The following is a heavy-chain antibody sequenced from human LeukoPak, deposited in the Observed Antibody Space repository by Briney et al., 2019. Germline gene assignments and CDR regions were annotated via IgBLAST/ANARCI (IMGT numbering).Heavy chain of an antibody. D-gene: IGHD3-9*01. J-gene: IGHJ4*02. CDR1: GFTFSSYA. CDR2: KSYDGSNK. V-gene: IGHV3-30-3*01. Sequence: PGRSLRLSCAASGFTFSSYAMHWVRQAPGKGLEWVAVKSYDGSNKYYAGSVKGRFTISRDNSKNTLYLQMNSLRAEDTAVYYCARGGYFDWLLYYWGQGTLVTVSS. CDR3: ARGGYFDWLLYY.